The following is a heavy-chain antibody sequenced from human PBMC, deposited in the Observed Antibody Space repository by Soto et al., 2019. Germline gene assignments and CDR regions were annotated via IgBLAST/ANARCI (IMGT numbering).Heavy chain of an antibody. J-gene: IGHJ6*04. CDR1: GYTFTSYD. CDR3: AGPRCLPYGMDV. CDR2: MNPNSGNT. V-gene: IGHV1-8*01. Sequence: QVQLVQSGAEVKKPGASVKVSCKASGYTFTSYDINWVRQATGQGLEWMGWMNPNSGNTGYAQKFQGRVTMTWNTSISTAYMELSSVRSEDTAVYYGAGPRCLPYGMDVWGEGTTVTVSS.